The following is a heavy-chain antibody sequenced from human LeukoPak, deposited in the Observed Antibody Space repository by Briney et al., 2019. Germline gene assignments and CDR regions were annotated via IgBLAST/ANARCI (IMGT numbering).Heavy chain of an antibody. CDR3: ALTKIVATIWGGYYFDY. V-gene: IGHV4-59*04. CDR2: IYHSGST. D-gene: IGHD5-12*01. CDR1: GGSISSYY. J-gene: IGHJ4*02. Sequence: PSETLSLTCTVSGGSISSYYWSWIRQPPGKGLEWIGSIYHSGSTYYNPSLKSRVTISVDTSKNQFSLKLSSVTAADTAVYYCALTKIVATIWGGYYFDYWGQGTLVTVSS.